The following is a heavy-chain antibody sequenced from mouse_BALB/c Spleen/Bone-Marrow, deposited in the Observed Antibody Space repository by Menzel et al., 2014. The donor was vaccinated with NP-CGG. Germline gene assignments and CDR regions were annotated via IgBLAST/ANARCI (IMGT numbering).Heavy chain of an antibody. CDR2: IYPGNGDT. CDR1: GYTFTSYN. CDR3: ARAGNSGYYAMDY. D-gene: IGHD3-1*01. V-gene: IGHV1-12*01. Sequence: QQSGGELVKPGVSVKMSCKASGYTFTSYNMHWVKQTPGQGLEWIGAIYPGNGDTSHNQKYKGKATLTADKSSSTAYMQLSSMTSETSAVYYYARAGNSGYYAMDYWGQGTSVTVSS. J-gene: IGHJ4*01.